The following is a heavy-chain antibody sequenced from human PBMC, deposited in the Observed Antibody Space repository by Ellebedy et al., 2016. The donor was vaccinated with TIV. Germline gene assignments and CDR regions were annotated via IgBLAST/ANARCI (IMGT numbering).Heavy chain of an antibody. V-gene: IGHV4-61*05. CDR1: GGSISHRSSY. J-gene: IGHJ5*02. Sequence: SETLSLTCVVSGGSISHRSSYWAWIRQPPGKGLEWIGYVDHSGNTNYNPSLKSRVAISSDPSKNQISLRLTSVTAADTAVYYCARIPAGSRGSALNWFDPWGQGTPVTVSS. D-gene: IGHD3-10*01. CDR2: VDHSGNT. CDR3: ARIPAGSRGSALNWFDP.